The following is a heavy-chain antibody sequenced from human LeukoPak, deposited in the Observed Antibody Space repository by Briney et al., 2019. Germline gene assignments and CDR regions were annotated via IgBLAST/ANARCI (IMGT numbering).Heavy chain of an antibody. D-gene: IGHD2-2*01. CDR1: GFTFDDYA. V-gene: IGHV3-9*01. J-gene: IGHJ4*02. CDR3: AKGGAVVVPAALDY. Sequence: GGSLRLSCAASGFTFDDYAMHWVRQAPGKGLEWVSGISWNSGSIGYADSVKGRFTISRDNAKTSLYLQMNSLRAEDTSLYYCAKGGAVVVPAALDYWGQGTLVTVSS. CDR2: ISWNSGSI.